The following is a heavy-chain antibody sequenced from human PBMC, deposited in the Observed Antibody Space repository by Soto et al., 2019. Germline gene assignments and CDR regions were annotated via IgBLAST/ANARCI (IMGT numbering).Heavy chain of an antibody. CDR1: GGTFSSYA. V-gene: IGHV1-69*01. CDR2: IIPIFGTA. D-gene: IGHD3-22*01. Sequence: QVQLVQSGAEVKKPGSSVKVSCKASGGTFSSYAISWVRQAPGQGLEWMGGIIPIFGTANYAQKFQGRVTITADESTSTAHMELSSLRSEDTAVYYCARDPLDYYGSSGYYYYYGMDVWGQGTTVTVSS. J-gene: IGHJ6*02. CDR3: ARDPLDYYGSSGYYYYYGMDV.